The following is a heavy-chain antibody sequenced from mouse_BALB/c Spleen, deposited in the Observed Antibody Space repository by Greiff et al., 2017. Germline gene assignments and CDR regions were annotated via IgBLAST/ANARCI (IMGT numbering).Heavy chain of an antibody. J-gene: IGHJ3*01. Sequence: EVKVVESGGGLVQPGGSLRLSCATSGFTFSDFYMEWVRQPPGKRLEWIAASRNKANDYTTEYSASVKGRFIVSSDTSQSILYLQMNALRAEDTAIYDCARDDPDAWFAYWGQGTLVTVSA. CDR2: SRNKANDYTT. CDR3: ARDDPDAWFAY. CDR1: GFTFSDFY. V-gene: IGHV7-1*02.